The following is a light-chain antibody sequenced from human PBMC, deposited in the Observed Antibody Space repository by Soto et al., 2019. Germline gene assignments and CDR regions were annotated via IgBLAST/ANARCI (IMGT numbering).Light chain of an antibody. CDR1: SSDVGGYKY. V-gene: IGLV2-14*01. J-gene: IGLJ3*02. CDR2: EVS. Sequence: QSALTQPASVSGSPGQSITISCTGTSSDVGGYKYVSWYQHHPGKAPKLMIYEVSNRPSGVSNRFSGSKSGNTASLTISGLQAEDEADYYCSSYTGSSTPVFGGGTKLTVL. CDR3: SSYTGSSTPV.